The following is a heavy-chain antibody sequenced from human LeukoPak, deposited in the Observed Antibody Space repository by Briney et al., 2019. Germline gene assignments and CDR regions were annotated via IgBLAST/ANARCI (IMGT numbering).Heavy chain of an antibody. CDR1: GFTFSSYA. CDR3: ARDRAGTFDI. V-gene: IGHV3-30-3*01. CDR2: ISYDGSNK. D-gene: IGHD3-10*01. J-gene: IGHJ3*02. Sequence: PGGSLRLSCAASGFTFSSYAMHWVRQAPGKGLEWVAVISYDGSNKYYADSVKGRFTISRDNSKNTLYLQMNSLRAEDTAVYYCARDRAGTFDIWGQGTTVTVSS.